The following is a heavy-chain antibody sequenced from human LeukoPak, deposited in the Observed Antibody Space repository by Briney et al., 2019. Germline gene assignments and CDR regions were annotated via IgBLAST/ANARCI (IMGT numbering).Heavy chain of an antibody. CDR1: GFTFSSYW. J-gene: IGHJ6*02. V-gene: IGHV3-74*01. CDR2: INSDGSAK. D-gene: IGHD4-17*01. CDR3: ARGTISGDSGTGMDV. Sequence: GGSLRLSCAASGFTFSSYWIHWVRQGPGKGLVWVSRINSDGSAKTYADSVKGRFTVSRDNAKSTLYLQMNSLRAEDTAVYYCARGTISGDSGTGMDVWGQGTTVTVSS.